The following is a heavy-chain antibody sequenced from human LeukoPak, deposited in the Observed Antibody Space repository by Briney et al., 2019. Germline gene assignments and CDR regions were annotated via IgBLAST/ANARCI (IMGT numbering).Heavy chain of an antibody. CDR3: AKVGYYMDV. CDR1: GFTFSSYG. J-gene: IGHJ6*03. V-gene: IGHV3-33*06. Sequence: PGRSLRLSCAASGFTFSSYGMHWVRQAPGKGLEWVAVICYDGSNKYYADSVKGRFTISRDNSKNTLYLQMNSLRAEDTAVYYCAKVGYYMDVWGKGTTVTVSS. CDR2: ICYDGSNK.